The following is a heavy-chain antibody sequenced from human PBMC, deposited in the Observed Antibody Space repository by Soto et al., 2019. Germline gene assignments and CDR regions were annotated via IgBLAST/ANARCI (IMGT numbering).Heavy chain of an antibody. Sequence: GGSLRLSCAASGFTFSSYAMHWVRQAPGKGLEWVAVISYDGSNKYYADSVKGRFTISRDNSKNTLYLQMNSLRAEDTAVYYCARDLTRRWLQPLYYFDYWGQGTLVTVSS. D-gene: IGHD5-12*01. J-gene: IGHJ4*02. V-gene: IGHV3-30-3*01. CDR2: ISYDGSNK. CDR1: GFTFSSYA. CDR3: ARDLTRRWLQPLYYFDY.